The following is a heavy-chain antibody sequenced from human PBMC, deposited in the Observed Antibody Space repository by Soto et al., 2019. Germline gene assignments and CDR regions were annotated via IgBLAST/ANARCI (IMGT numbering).Heavy chain of an antibody. CDR1: GFTFSSSA. Sequence: EVHMLESGGGLVQPGGSLRLSCAASGFTFSSSAMNWVRQAPGKGLEWVSSISNSGCTTSYADSVKGRFTISRDNSKNTLYLQMYSLRAEDTAVYYCAKGSRGAYYYCMDVWGKGTTVTVSS. V-gene: IGHV3-23*01. J-gene: IGHJ6*03. CDR3: AKGSRGAYYYCMDV. CDR2: ISNSGCTT.